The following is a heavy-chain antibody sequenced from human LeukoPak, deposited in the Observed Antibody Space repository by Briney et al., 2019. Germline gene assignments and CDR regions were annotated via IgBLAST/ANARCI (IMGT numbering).Heavy chain of an antibody. J-gene: IGHJ4*02. D-gene: IGHD3-9*01. CDR2: IIPIFATA. Sequence: SVKVSCKASGGTFSTYAINWVRQAPGQGLEWMGGIIPIFATANYAQSFQGRVTITADESTSTAYMELTSLRSDDTAVYYCARDGYFEENYFDYWAREPWSPSPQ. CDR1: GGTFSTYA. V-gene: IGHV1-69*13. CDR3: ARDGYFEENYFDY.